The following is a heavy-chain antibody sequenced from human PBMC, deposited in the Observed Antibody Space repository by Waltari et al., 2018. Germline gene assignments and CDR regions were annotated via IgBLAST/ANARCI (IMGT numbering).Heavy chain of an antibody. Sequence: EVQLVESGGGLVQPGGSLRLSCEASGFTLSSSYMHWVRQFPGKGLVWVSRIKTDGSSANYTDSVKGRFTISRDNGKNTLYLQMNSLRAEDTAVYYCARDGGGNGYIHYWGQGTLVTVSS. CDR2: IKTDGSSA. D-gene: IGHD3-16*01. CDR1: GFTLSSSY. V-gene: IGHV3-74*01. CDR3: ARDGGGNGYIHY. J-gene: IGHJ4*02.